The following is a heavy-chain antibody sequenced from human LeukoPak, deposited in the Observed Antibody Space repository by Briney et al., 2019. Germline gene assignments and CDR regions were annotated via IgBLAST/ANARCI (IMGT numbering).Heavy chain of an antibody. D-gene: IGHD2-21*02. Sequence: SETLSLTCTVSGGSISSSSYYWGWIRQPPGKGLEWLGSIYYSGSTNYNPSLKSRVTISVDTSKNQFSLKLSSVTAADTAVYYCARAGYCGGDCYPHYFDYWGQGTLVTVSS. V-gene: IGHV4-39*07. J-gene: IGHJ4*02. CDR1: GGSISSSSYY. CDR2: IYYSGST. CDR3: ARAGYCGGDCYPHYFDY.